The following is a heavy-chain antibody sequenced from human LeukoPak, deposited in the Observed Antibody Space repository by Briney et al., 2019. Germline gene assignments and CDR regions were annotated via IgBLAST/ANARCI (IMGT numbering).Heavy chain of an antibody. V-gene: IGHV3-23*01. Sequence: PGGSLRLSCAASGFTFSRYWMSWVRQAPGKGLEWVSAISGSGGSTYYADSVKGRFTISRDNSKNTLYLQMNSLRAEDTAVYYCAKARGEKVGARENWGQGTLVTVSS. CDR2: ISGSGGST. CDR1: GFTFSRYW. CDR3: AKARGEKVGAREN. J-gene: IGHJ4*02. D-gene: IGHD1-26*01.